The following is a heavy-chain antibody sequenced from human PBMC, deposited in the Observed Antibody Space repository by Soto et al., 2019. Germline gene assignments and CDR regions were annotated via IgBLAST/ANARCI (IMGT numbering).Heavy chain of an antibody. CDR1: GGSFSGYY. V-gene: IGHV4-34*01. Sequence: QVQLQQWGAGLLKPSETLSLTCAVYGGSFSGYYWSWIRQPPGKGLEWIGEINHSGSTNYNPSLKSRVTISVDTSKHQFSLKLSSVTAADTAVYYCARGQIVVVPAAMAYYYYMDVWGKGTTVTVSS. J-gene: IGHJ6*03. CDR3: ARGQIVVVPAAMAYYYYMDV. CDR2: INHSGST. D-gene: IGHD2-2*01.